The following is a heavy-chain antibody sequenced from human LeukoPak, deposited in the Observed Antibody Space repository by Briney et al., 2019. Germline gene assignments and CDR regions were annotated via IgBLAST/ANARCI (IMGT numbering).Heavy chain of an antibody. CDR1: GFTFSSYG. Sequence: GGSLRLSCAASGFTFSSYGMSWVRQAPGKGLEWVAVISYDGSNKYYADSVKGRFTISRDNSKNTLYLQMNSLRAEDTAVYYCAKERVVALYNYYYYMDVWGKGTTVTVSS. CDR2: ISYDGSNK. CDR3: AKERVVALYNYYYYMDV. D-gene: IGHD3-22*01. V-gene: IGHV3-30*18. J-gene: IGHJ6*03.